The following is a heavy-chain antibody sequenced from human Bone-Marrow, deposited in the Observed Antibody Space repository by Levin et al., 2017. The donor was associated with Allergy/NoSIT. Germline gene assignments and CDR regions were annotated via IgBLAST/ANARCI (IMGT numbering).Heavy chain of an antibody. Sequence: GESLKISCVASGFSFSPYWMHWVRQAPGKGLVWVSHINGDGSATSYADSVKGRFTISRDNAKNTLYLQMGSLRAEDTAVYYCVTFLVEHHWGQGALVTVSS. CDR1: GFSFSPYW. D-gene: IGHD1/OR15-1a*01. CDR2: INGDGSAT. CDR3: VTFLVEHH. J-gene: IGHJ1*01. V-gene: IGHV3-74*01.